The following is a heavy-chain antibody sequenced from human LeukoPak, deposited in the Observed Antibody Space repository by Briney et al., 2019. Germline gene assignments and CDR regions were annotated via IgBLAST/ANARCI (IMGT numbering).Heavy chain of an antibody. V-gene: IGHV1-2*02. Sequence: RASVKVSCTASGYTFTGYYLHWVRQAPGQGLEWMGWIHPKSGDTKYAQKFLGRVILTRDTSTTIVYMELKWLTSDDTAVYYCSRGSGISYGGIDYWGQGTLVTVSS. CDR2: IHPKSGDT. D-gene: IGHD5-18*01. CDR1: GYTFTGYY. CDR3: SRGSGISYGGIDY. J-gene: IGHJ4*02.